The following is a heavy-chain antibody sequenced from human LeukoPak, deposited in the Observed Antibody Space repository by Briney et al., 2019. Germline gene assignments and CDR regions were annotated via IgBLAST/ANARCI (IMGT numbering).Heavy chain of an antibody. CDR1: VVIGCDYH. J-gene: IGHJ4*02. CDR3: ARVSSGYYPDY. V-gene: IGHV3-53*01. Sequence: PGGSLRLSSAASVVIGCDYHMTCGRRAPGKGLEWVSLINGGGNTYYAYSVKGRFTISRDSSKNTLYLQMNSLRAEDTAVYYCARVSSGYYPDYWGQGTLVTVYS. D-gene: IGHD3-22*01. CDR2: INGGGNT.